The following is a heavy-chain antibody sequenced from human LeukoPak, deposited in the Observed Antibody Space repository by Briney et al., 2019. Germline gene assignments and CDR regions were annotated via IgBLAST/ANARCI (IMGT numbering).Heavy chain of an antibody. CDR2: ISGSGGST. D-gene: IGHD3-10*01. J-gene: IGHJ4*02. CDR1: GFTFSSYA. Sequence: GGSLRLSCAASGFTFSSYAMSWVRQAPGKGLEWVSAISGSGGSTYYADSVKGRFTISRDNSKNTLYLQMNSLRAEDTAVYYCANSYYGSGSYYPPFGYWGQGTLVTVSS. CDR3: ANSYYGSGSYYPPFGY. V-gene: IGHV3-23*01.